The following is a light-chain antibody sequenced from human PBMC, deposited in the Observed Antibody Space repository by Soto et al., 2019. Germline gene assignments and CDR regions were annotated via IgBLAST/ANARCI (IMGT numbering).Light chain of an antibody. Sequence: EVVLTQSPGTLSLSPGERATLSCRASQSISSSYLAWYQQKPGQAPRLLIYGASIRATGIPDRFSGSGSGTDFTVTNSRLETEDFAVYYWQQYGSSPYTFGQGTKLEI. CDR3: QQYGSSPYT. CDR1: QSISSSY. V-gene: IGKV3-20*01. CDR2: GAS. J-gene: IGKJ2*01.